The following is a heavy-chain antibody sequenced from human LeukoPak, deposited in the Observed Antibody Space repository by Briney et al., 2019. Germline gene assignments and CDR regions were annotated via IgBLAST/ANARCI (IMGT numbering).Heavy chain of an antibody. CDR3: ARGPSGWEAATLYYFDY. CDR2: ISSSSSNI. CDR1: GFTFSSYS. Sequence: GGSLRLSCAASGFTFSSYSMNWVRQAPGKGLEWVSSISSSSSNIYYADSVKGRFTISRDNAKNSLYLQMNSLRAEDTAVYYCARGPSGWEAATLYYFDYWGQGTLVTVSS. D-gene: IGHD2-15*01. J-gene: IGHJ4*02. V-gene: IGHV3-21*01.